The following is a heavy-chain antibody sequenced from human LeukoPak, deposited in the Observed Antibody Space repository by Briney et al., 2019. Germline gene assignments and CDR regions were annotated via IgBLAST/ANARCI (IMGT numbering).Heavy chain of an antibody. CDR3: ARVSSSSWDYYYYGMDV. Sequence: GGSLRLSCAASGFTFSSYWMSWVRQAPGKGLEWVANIKQDGSEKYYVDSVKGRFTISRDNAKNSLYLQMNSLRAEDTAVYCYARVSSSSWDYYYYGMDVRGQGTTVTVSS. V-gene: IGHV3-7*01. J-gene: IGHJ6*02. CDR2: IKQDGSEK. CDR1: GFTFSSYW. D-gene: IGHD6-13*01.